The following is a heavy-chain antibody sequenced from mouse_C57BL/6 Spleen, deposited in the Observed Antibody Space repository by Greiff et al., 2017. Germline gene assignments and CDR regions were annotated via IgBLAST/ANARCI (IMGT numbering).Heavy chain of an antibody. CDR2: IDPEDGDT. CDR3: TSRGYYGYAWFAY. D-gene: IGHD2-2*01. V-gene: IGHV14-1*01. J-gene: IGHJ3*01. Sequence: EVKLLESGAELVRPGASVKLSCTASGFNIKDYYMHWVKQRPEQGLEWIGRIDPEDGDTEYAPKFQGKATMTADTSSNTAYLQLSSLTSEDTAVYYCTSRGYYGYAWFAYWGQGTLVTVSA. CDR1: GFNIKDYY.